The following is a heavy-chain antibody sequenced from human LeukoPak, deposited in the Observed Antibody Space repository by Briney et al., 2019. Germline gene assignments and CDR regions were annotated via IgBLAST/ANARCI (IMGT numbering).Heavy chain of an antibody. Sequence: ASVKVSCKAYGYTFTNYAIHWVRQAPGQRLEWMGWINAGIGNTKYSQKFQGRVAITRDTSASTAYMELSSLRSEDTAVYYCARTQGVFYGGNFGAFHIWGQGTMVTVSS. CDR2: INAGIGNT. CDR3: ARTQGVFYGGNFGAFHI. V-gene: IGHV1-3*01. J-gene: IGHJ3*02. D-gene: IGHD4-23*01. CDR1: GYTFTNYA.